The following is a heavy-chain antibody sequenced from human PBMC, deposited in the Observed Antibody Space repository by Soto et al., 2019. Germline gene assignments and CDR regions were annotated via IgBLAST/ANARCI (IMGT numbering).Heavy chain of an antibody. CDR1: GFTFSGHG. CDR2: ISFDGSNK. Sequence: GGSLRLSCAASGFTFSGHGMHWVRQAPGKGLEWVAVISFDGSNKYYADSVKGRFTISRDNSKNTLYLQMHSLRAEDTAVYYCAKETYYYDSSSYSWPRDFDYWGQGTLVTVSS. CDR3: AKETYYYDSSSYSWPRDFDY. D-gene: IGHD3-22*01. J-gene: IGHJ4*02. V-gene: IGHV3-30*18.